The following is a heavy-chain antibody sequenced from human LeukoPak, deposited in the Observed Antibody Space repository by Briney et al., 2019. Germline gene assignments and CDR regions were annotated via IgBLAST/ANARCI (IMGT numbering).Heavy chain of an antibody. CDR2: IIPIFGTA. J-gene: IGHJ4*02. D-gene: IGHD6-13*01. CDR1: GGTFSSYA. Sequence: SVKVSCKASGGTFSSYAISWVRQAPGQGLEWMGGIIPIFGTANYAQKFQGRVTITADESTSTAYMELSSLRSEDTAVYYCARAVLAADQPIDYWGQGTLVTVSS. CDR3: ARAVLAADQPIDY. V-gene: IGHV1-69*13.